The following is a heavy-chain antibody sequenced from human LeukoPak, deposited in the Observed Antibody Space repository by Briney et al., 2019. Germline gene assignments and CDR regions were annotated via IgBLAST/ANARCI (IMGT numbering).Heavy chain of an antibody. CDR1: GFTFSSYW. V-gene: IGHV3-23*01. D-gene: IGHD5-24*01. Sequence: PGGSLRLSCAASGFTFSSYWMSWVRQAPGKGLEWVSAISGGGGSTYYADSVKGRFTISRDNSKNALFLQMNSLRAEDTAVYYCARVGDGYNYGYYYYYMDVWGKGTTVTVSS. J-gene: IGHJ6*03. CDR2: ISGGGGST. CDR3: ARVGDGYNYGYYYYYMDV.